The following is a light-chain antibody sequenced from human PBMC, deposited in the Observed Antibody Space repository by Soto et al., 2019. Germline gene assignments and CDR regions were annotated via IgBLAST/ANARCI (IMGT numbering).Light chain of an antibody. Sequence: QSALTQPASVSGSPGQSITISCTGTSSDVGGYNYVSWYQQYPGKAPKLMIYEVSNRPSGVSNRFSGSKSGNTASLTISGLQAEDEADYYCTSLISYTTLVFGGGTKLTVL. CDR1: SSDVGGYNY. CDR2: EVS. CDR3: TSLISYTTLV. V-gene: IGLV2-14*01. J-gene: IGLJ2*01.